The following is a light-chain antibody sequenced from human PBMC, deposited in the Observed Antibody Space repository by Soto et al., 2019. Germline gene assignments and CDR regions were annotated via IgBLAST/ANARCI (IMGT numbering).Light chain of an antibody. V-gene: IGLV2-14*03. CDR3: SSFTTSSTLV. CDR2: DVS. Sequence: QSALTQPASVSGSPGQSITISCTGTSSDLGAYDYVSWYQHHPGKAPKLMMYDVSNRPSGVSNRFSASKSGNTASLTISGLQAEDEADYYCSSFTTSSTLVFGTGTKLTVL. J-gene: IGLJ1*01. CDR1: SSDLGAYDY.